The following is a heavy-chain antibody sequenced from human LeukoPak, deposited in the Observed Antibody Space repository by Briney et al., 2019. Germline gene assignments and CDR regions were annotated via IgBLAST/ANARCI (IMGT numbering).Heavy chain of an antibody. D-gene: IGHD3-22*01. CDR2: ISWNSGSI. CDR3: AKDYDSSGYYALYFDY. CDR1: GFTFDDYA. J-gene: IGHJ4*02. V-gene: IGHV3-9*01. Sequence: GRSLRLSCAASGFTFDDYAMHWVRKAPGKGLEWVSGISWNSGSIGYADSVKGRFTISRDNAKNSLYLQMNSLRAEDTALYYCAKDYDSSGYYALYFDYWGQGTLVTVSS.